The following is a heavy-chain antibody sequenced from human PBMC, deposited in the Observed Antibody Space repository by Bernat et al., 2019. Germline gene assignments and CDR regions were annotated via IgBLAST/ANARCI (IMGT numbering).Heavy chain of an antibody. CDR3: ARNPRAYGDYGRSRYGMDV. CDR2: ISSSSSYI. V-gene: IGHV3-21*05. Sequence: EVQLVESGGGLVQPGGSLRLSCAASGFTFSTYSMNWVRQAPGKGLEWVSYISSSSSYIYYADSVKGRFTISRDNAKNSLYLQMNSLRAEDTAVYYCARNPRAYGDYGRSRYGMDVWGQGTTVTVSS. J-gene: IGHJ6*02. CDR1: GFTFSTYS. D-gene: IGHD4-17*01.